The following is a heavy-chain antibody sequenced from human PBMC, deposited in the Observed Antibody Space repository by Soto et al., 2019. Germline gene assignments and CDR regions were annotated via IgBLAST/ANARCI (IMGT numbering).Heavy chain of an antibody. CDR3: ARHVSLGYCTPTSCDLLSWFDA. D-gene: IGHD2-2*01. J-gene: IGHJ5*02. CDR1: GGSISNKRYY. Sequence: SETLSLTCTVSGGSISNKRYYWGWIRQPPGKGLEWIGSIHYSGSTYDNPSLKSRVTISVDTSKNQLSLKLKSVTAADTAVYYCARHVSLGYCTPTSCDLLSWFDACGQGTQVSVSS. V-gene: IGHV4-39*01. CDR2: IHYSGST.